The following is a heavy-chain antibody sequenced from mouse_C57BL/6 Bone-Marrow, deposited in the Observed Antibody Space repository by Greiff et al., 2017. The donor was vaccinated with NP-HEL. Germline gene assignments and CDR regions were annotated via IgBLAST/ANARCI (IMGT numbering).Heavy chain of an antibody. D-gene: IGHD2-3*01. Sequence: EVKLVESGEGLVKPGGSLKLSCAASGFTFSSYAMSWVRQTPEKRLEWVAYISSGGDYIYYADTVKGRFTISRDNARNTLYLQMSSLKSEDTAMYYCTRGDGQGFAYWGQGTLVTVSA. CDR2: ISSGGDYI. CDR1: GFTFSSYA. V-gene: IGHV5-9-1*02. CDR3: TRGDGQGFAY. J-gene: IGHJ3*01.